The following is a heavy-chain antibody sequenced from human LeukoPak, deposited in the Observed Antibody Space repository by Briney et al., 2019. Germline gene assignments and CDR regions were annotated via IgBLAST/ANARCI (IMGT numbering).Heavy chain of an antibody. CDR2: ISYDGSNK. D-gene: IGHD3-22*01. CDR3: ASDSSGPEAY. Sequence: PGRSLRLSCAASGFTFSSYAMHWVRQAPGKGLEWVAVISYDGSNKYYADSVKGRFTISRDNSKNTLYLQMNSLRAEDTAVYYCASDSSGPEAYWGQGTLVTVSS. CDR1: GFTFSSYA. J-gene: IGHJ4*02. V-gene: IGHV3-30*14.